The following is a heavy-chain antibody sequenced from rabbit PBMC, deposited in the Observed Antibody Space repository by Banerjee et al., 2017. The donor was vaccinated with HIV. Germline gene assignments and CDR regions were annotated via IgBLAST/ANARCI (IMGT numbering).Heavy chain of an antibody. J-gene: IGHJ4*01. Sequence: QEQLVESGGGLVQPGGSLKLSCKASGLDFSSYSMSWVRQAPGKGLEWIGYIDPVFGGTYYASWVNGRFTISSDSAQNTVDLQMNSLTAADTATYFCARIDPRYYSSDWDYFNLWGQGTLVTVS. CDR2: IDPVFGGT. CDR3: ARIDPRYYSSDWDYFNL. V-gene: IGHV1S47*01. CDR1: GLDFSSYS. D-gene: IGHD4-1*01.